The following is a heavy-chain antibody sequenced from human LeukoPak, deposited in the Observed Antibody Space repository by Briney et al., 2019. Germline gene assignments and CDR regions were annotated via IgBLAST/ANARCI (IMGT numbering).Heavy chain of an antibody. CDR3: AKDSIFGVVIIAYYYFDY. J-gene: IGHJ4*02. CDR1: GFTFSSYA. Sequence: GGSLRLSCAASGFTFSSYAMSWVRQAPGKGLEWVSAISGSGGSTYYADSVKGRFTISRDNSKNTLYLQMNSLRAEDTAVYYCAKDSIFGVVIIAYYYFDYWGQGTPVTVSS. D-gene: IGHD3-3*02. CDR2: ISGSGGST. V-gene: IGHV3-23*01.